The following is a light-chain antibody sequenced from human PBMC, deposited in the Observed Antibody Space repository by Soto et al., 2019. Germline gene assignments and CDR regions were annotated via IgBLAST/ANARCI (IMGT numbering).Light chain of an antibody. Sequence: EIVMTQSPATLSVSPGERATLSCRASQSVSSNLALYQQKPGQAPRLLIYGASTRATGIPTRFSGSGSGTEFTLTISRLQSEDFAVYYCQQYNNLPLTFGGGTKVEIK. CDR3: QQYNNLPLT. CDR1: QSVSSN. CDR2: GAS. V-gene: IGKV3-15*01. J-gene: IGKJ4*01.